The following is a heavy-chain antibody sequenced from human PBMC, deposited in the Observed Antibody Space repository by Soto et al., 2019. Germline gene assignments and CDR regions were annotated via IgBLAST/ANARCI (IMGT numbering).Heavy chain of an antibody. J-gene: IGHJ6*02. Sequence: GESLNISCKGSGYTFTNYWIGWVRQMPGKGPEWMGIIYPGDSDTKYNPSFQGQVTISADKSITTTYLQWSSLKASDTAIYYCAASIFSYGMDVWGQGTTVTVS. CDR2: IYPGDSDT. CDR1: GYTFTNYW. CDR3: AASIFSYGMDV. V-gene: IGHV5-51*01.